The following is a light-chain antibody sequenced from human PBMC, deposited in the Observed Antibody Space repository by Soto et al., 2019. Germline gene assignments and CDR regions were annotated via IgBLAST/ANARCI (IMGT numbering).Light chain of an antibody. CDR1: QGISTW. J-gene: IGKJ5*01. CDR3: QHYNSYSEA. CDR2: GAS. V-gene: IGKV1D-16*01. Sequence: DIQMTQSPSSVSASVGDRVTITCRASQGISTWLAWYQQKPGKAPKLLIYGASSLQSGVPSRFSGSGSGTEFTLTISSLQPDDFATYYCQHYNSYSEAFGQGTRLEIK.